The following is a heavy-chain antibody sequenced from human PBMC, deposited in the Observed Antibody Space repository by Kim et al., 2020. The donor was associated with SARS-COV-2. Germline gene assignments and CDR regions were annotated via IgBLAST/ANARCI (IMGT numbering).Heavy chain of an antibody. CDR3: AKDNSTGDIPAPYYYYGMDV. J-gene: IGHJ6*02. D-gene: IGHD3-9*01. Sequence: GGSLRLSCAASGFTFDDYAMHWVRQAPGKGLEWVSGISWNSGSIGYADSVKGRFTISRDNAKNSLYLQMNSLRAEDTALYYCAKDNSTGDIPAPYYYYGMDVWGQGTTVTVSS. V-gene: IGHV3-9*01. CDR1: GFTFDDYA. CDR2: ISWNSGSI.